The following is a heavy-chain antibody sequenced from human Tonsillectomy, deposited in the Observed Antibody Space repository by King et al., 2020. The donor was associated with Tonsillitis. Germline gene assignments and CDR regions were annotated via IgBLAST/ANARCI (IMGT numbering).Heavy chain of an antibody. CDR2: ISSDGSNK. D-gene: IGHD3-10*01. CDR3: ATLLVDSGSYYNNWFDP. Sequence: QLVQSGGGVVQPGRSLRLSCAASGFIFSNYTMHWVCQTPGKGLEWVAVISSDGSNKYYANSVKGRFTISRDNSKKTLYLRMNSLRAEDTAVYYCATLLVDSGSYYNNWFDPWGQGTLVTVSS. CDR1: GFIFSNYT. J-gene: IGHJ5*02. V-gene: IGHV3-30-3*01.